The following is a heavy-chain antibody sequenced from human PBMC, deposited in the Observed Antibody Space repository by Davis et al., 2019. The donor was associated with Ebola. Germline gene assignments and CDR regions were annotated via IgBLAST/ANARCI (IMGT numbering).Heavy chain of an antibody. D-gene: IGHD3-16*01. J-gene: IGHJ6*02. CDR1: GFTFSSDS. V-gene: IGHV3-48*01. CDR3: ARGGGGYYYYYGMDV. CDR2: ISSSSSTI. Sequence: GESLKISCAASGFTFSSDSMNWVRQAPGKGLEWVSYISSSSSTIYYADSVKGRFTISRDNAKNSLYLQMNSLRAEDTAVYYCARGGGGYYYYYGMDVWGQGTTVTVSS.